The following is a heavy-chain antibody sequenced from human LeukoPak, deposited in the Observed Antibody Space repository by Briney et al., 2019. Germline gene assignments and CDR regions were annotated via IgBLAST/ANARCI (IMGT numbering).Heavy chain of an antibody. CDR3: ARLTSSSWSNRFDP. Sequence: ASVKVSCKASGGTFSSYANSWVRQAPGQGLEWMGGIIPIFGTANYAQKFQGRVTITADKSTSTAYMELSSLRSEDTAVYYCARLTSSSWSNRFDPWGQGTLVTVSS. J-gene: IGHJ5*02. D-gene: IGHD6-13*01. V-gene: IGHV1-69*06. CDR2: IIPIFGTA. CDR1: GGTFSSYA.